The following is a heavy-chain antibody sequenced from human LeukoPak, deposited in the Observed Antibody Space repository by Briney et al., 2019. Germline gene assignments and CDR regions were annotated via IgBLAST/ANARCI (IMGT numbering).Heavy chain of an antibody. CDR3: AKGRPVPIPVVSHKPEAFDI. CDR1: GFTFSSYS. Sequence: GGSLRLSCAASGFTFSSYSMNWVRQAPGKGLEWVSSISSSSSYIYYADSVKGRFTISRDNAKNTLYLQMNSLRAEDTAVYYCAKGRPVPIPVVSHKPEAFDIWGQGTMVTVSS. J-gene: IGHJ3*02. V-gene: IGHV3-21*04. CDR2: ISSSSSYI. D-gene: IGHD4-23*01.